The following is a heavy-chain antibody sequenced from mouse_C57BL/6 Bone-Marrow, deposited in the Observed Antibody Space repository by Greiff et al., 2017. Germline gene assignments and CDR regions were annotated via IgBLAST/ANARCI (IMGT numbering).Heavy chain of an antibody. CDR3: ARPYYYGSSYVGYFDV. Sequence: QVQLKQSGSELRSPGSSVKLSCKDFDSEVFPIAYMSWVRQKPGHGFEWIGGILPSIGRTIYGEKFEDKATLDADTLSNTAYLELNSLTSEDSAIYYCARPYYYGSSYVGYFDVWGTGTTVTVSS. CDR2: ILPSIGRT. V-gene: IGHV15-2*01. D-gene: IGHD1-1*01. J-gene: IGHJ1*03. CDR1: DSEVFPIAY.